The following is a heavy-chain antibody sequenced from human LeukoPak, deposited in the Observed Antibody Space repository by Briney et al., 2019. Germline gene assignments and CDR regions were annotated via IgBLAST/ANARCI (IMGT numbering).Heavy chain of an antibody. CDR1: GDSISSGDYY. CDR2: ISSSGST. J-gene: IGHJ3*02. V-gene: IGHV4-61*02. CDR3: ARGPYSYDSSGAFDI. Sequence: SQTLSLTCTVSGDSISSGDYYWSWIRQPAGKGLEWIGRISSSGSTNYNPSLKSRVTVSVDTSKNQFSLKLSSVTAADTAVYFCARGPYSYDSSGAFDIWGQGTMVTVSS. D-gene: IGHD3-22*01.